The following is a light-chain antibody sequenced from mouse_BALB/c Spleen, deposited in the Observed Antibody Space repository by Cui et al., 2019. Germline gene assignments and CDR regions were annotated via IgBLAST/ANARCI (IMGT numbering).Light chain of an antibody. CDR3: QQWGSNPLT. CDR1: SSVSY. J-gene: IGKJ5*01. V-gene: IGKV4-71*01. Sequence: QIVLSQSPAIMSASPGEKVTMTCSASSSVSYMPWYQQKPGSSPRLWIYFTFNLGSAVPARFSASGSGTSYSLSISSMEDEDAATYYCQQWGSNPLTFGAGTKLELK. CDR2: FTF.